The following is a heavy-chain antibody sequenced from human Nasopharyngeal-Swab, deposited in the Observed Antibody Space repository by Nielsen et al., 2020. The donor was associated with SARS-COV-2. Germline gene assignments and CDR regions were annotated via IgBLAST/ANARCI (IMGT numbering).Heavy chain of an antibody. Sequence: SGATLVKPTQTLTLTCTFSGFSLSTSGVGVGWIRQPPGKALEWLALIYWNDDKRYSPSLKSRLTITKDTSKNQVVLTMTNMDPVDTATCYCAHRRPPDTPEDAFDIWGQGTMVTVSS. D-gene: IGHD5-18*01. J-gene: IGHJ3*02. V-gene: IGHV2-5*01. CDR3: AHRRPPDTPEDAFDI. CDR2: IYWNDDK. CDR1: GFSLSTSGVG.